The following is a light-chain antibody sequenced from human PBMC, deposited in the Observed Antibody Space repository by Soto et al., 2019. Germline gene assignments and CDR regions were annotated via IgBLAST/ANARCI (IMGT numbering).Light chain of an antibody. J-gene: IGKJ5*01. Sequence: DIQITQSPSSVSSSVAESFTITCGASRVISSWLAWYQQKPGKAPNLLIYAASNLQSGVPSRFSASGSGTDFTLTINNLQPEDFATYYCQQSHTFPITFGQGTRLEIK. CDR1: RVISSW. V-gene: IGKV1-12*01. CDR2: AAS. CDR3: QQSHTFPIT.